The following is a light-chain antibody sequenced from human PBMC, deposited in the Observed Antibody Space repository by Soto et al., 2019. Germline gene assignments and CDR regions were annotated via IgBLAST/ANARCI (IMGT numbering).Light chain of an antibody. CDR1: NIGSKS. Sequence: SYELTQPPSVSVAPGKTARITCGGNNIGSKSVHWYQQKPGQAPVLVIYYDSDRPSGIPERFSGSNSGNTATLTISRVEAGDEADYYCQVWDSSSAHWVVGGGTKQTVL. CDR3: QVWDSSSAHWV. CDR2: YDS. J-gene: IGLJ3*02. V-gene: IGLV3-21*04.